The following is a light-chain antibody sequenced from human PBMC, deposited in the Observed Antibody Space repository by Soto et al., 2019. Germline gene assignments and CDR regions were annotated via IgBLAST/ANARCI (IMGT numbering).Light chain of an antibody. CDR1: ALPKQY. V-gene: IGLV3-25*03. J-gene: IGLJ3*02. Sequence: SYELTQSPSVSVSPGQTARITCSGDALPKQYAYWYQQKPGQAPVLVIYKDSERPSGIPERFSGSSSGTTVTLTISGVQAEDEADYYCQSADSSGTSWVFGGGTKVTVL. CDR2: KDS. CDR3: QSADSSGTSWV.